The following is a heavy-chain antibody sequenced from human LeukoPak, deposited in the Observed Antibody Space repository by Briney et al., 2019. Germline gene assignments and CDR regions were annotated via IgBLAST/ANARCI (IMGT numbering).Heavy chain of an antibody. Sequence: GGSLRLSCAASGFTFSSYEMNWVRQAPGKGLEWVSYISSSGSTIYYADSVKGRFTISRDNAKNSLYLQMNSLRAEDTAVYYCATTALYSQIDYWGQGTLVTVSS. J-gene: IGHJ4*02. CDR1: GFTFSSYE. D-gene: IGHD6-13*01. CDR2: ISSSGSTI. CDR3: ATTALYSQIDY. V-gene: IGHV3-48*03.